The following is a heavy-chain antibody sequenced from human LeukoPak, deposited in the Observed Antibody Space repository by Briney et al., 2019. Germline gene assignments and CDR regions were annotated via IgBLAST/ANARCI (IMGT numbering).Heavy chain of an antibody. Sequence: PSETLSLTCTVSGASITSSSDLWGRIPQPPGKGLEWIGGIYYSGSTYYNPSLRSRVTISVDTSKNQFSLKLSSVTAADTAVYYCVRRGYSYGLGYFDYWGQGTLVTVSS. CDR2: IYYSGST. CDR3: VRRGYSYGLGYFDY. V-gene: IGHV4-39*01. CDR1: GASITSSSDL. D-gene: IGHD5-18*01. J-gene: IGHJ4*02.